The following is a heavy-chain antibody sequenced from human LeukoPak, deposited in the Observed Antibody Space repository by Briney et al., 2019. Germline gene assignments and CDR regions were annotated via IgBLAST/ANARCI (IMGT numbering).Heavy chain of an antibody. Sequence: GGSLRLSCAASGFTFSSYWMYWVRQAPGKGLVWVSRINSDGSSTSYADSVKGRFTISRDNAKNTLYLQMNSLTAEDTGMYYCARDRGYGDYWGQGTLVAVSS. CDR1: GFTFSSYW. CDR3: ARDRGYGDY. CDR2: INSDGSST. D-gene: IGHD5-18*01. V-gene: IGHV3-74*01. J-gene: IGHJ4*02.